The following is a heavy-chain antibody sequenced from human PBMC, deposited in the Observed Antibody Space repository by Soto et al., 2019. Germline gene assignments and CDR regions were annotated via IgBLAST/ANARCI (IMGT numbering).Heavy chain of an antibody. V-gene: IGHV3-7*05. D-gene: IGHD3-10*01. CDR3: ASYGSGDIHYYYYYGMDV. Sequence: GGSLRLSCAASGFTFSSYWMSWVRQAPGKGLEWVANIKQDGSEKYYVDSVKGRFTISRDNAKNSLYLQMNSLRAEDTAVYYCASYGSGDIHYYYYYGMDVWGQGTTVTVSS. CDR2: IKQDGSEK. J-gene: IGHJ6*02. CDR1: GFTFSSYW.